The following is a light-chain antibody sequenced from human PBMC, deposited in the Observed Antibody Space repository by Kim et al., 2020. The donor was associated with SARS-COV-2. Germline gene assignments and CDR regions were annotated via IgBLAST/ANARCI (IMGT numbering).Light chain of an antibody. CDR1: QGISSY. Sequence: AIRITQSPSSLSASTGDRVTITCRASQGISSYLAWYQQKPGKAPKLLIYAASTLQSGVPSRFSGSGSGTDFTLTISCLQSEDFATYYCQQYYSYPFTFGPGTKVVIK. CDR3: QQYYSYPFT. J-gene: IGKJ3*01. V-gene: IGKV1-8*01. CDR2: AAS.